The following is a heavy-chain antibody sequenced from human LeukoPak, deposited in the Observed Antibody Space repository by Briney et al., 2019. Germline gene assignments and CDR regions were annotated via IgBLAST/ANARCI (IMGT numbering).Heavy chain of an antibody. CDR1: GFTFSNYG. J-gene: IGHJ5*01. V-gene: IGHV3-30*02. D-gene: IGHD2-8*01. CDR3: AKDPLGYCTRASCRYLDS. Sequence: GGSLRLSCAASGFTFSNYGMHWVRQAPGKGLEWVALIWYDGSKTYHADSVKGRFTISRDNSKNTLYLQMNSLRAEDTAVFYCAKDPLGYCTRASCRYLDSWGQGTLVTVSS. CDR2: IWYDGSKT.